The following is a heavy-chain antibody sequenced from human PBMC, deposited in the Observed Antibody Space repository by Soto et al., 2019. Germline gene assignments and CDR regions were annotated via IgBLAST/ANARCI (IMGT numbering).Heavy chain of an antibody. V-gene: IGHV4-39*01. Sequence: SETLSLTCTVSGGSISSSSYYWGWIRQPPGKGLEWIGSIYYSGSTYYNPSLKSRVTISVDTSKNQFSLKLSSVTAADTAVYYCARHMLPFRAVTSWFDPWGQGTLVTVSS. CDR3: ARHMLPFRAVTSWFDP. CDR2: IYYSGST. J-gene: IGHJ5*02. D-gene: IGHD4-4*01. CDR1: GGSISSSSYY.